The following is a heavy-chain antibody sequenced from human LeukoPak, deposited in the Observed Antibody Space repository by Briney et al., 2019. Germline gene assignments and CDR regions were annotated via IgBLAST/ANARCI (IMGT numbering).Heavy chain of an antibody. D-gene: IGHD6-25*01. CDR3: ARTARLPNS. CDR1: GTSITSSY. V-gene: IGHV4-59*01. J-gene: IGHJ4*02. Sequence: SETLSLTCTVSGTSITSSYWSWIRQPPGKGLEHVGYIYYTGVTNYSPSLKSRVTMSLDTSKNQFSLRLTSVTAADTAVYYCARTARLPNSWGQGTLVTVSS. CDR2: IYYTGVT.